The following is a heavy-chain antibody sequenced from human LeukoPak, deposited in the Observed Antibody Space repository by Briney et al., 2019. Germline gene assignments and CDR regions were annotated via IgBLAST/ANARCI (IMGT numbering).Heavy chain of an antibody. CDR3: ARSFYGCSFDH. J-gene: IGHJ4*02. CDR1: GGSISTAY. V-gene: IGHV4-59*01. D-gene: IGHD4-17*01. CDR2: IYYSGST. Sequence: SETLSLTCTVSGGSISTAYWSWIRHPLRKGLEWSGYIYYSGSTNYNSSLKSRVTISVDTSKNQFSLNLNSVTAADTALYYWARSFYGCSFDHWGQGTLVTVSS.